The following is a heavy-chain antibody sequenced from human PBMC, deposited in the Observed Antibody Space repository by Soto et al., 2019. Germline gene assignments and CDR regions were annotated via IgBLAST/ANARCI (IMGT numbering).Heavy chain of an antibody. V-gene: IGHV1-18*01. D-gene: IGHD1-26*01. CDR3: AILIVDAFY. Sequence: QVQLVQSGAEVKKPGASVKVSCKASGYTFTNYGISWVRQAPGQGLEWMGWISAYNGNTHYAQKFRDRVTFTADTSTTTAYMEVRSLRSDDTAVYFCAILIVDAFYWGQGTLVTVSS. CDR2: ISAYNGNT. CDR1: GYTFTNYG. J-gene: IGHJ4*02.